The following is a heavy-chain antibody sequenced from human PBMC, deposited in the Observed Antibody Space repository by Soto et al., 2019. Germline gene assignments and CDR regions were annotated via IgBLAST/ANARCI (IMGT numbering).Heavy chain of an antibody. CDR2: IIPIFGTA. CDR1: GGTFSSYA. J-gene: IGHJ3*02. V-gene: IGHV1-69*13. D-gene: IGHD2-2*02. Sequence: SVKVSCKASGGTFSSYAISWVRQAPGQGLEWMGGIIPIFGTANYAQKFQGRVTVTADESTSTAYMELSSLRSEDTAMYYCARTLVPAALLGAFDIWGQGTMVTVSS. CDR3: ARTLVPAALLGAFDI.